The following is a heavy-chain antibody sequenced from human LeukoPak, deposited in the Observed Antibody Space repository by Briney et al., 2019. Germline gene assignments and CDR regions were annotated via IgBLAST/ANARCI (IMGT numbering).Heavy chain of an antibody. CDR3: ARDWSGSGARGY. J-gene: IGHJ4*02. CDR1: GFTVSSNY. Sequence: GGSLRLSCAASGFTVSSNYMSWVRQAPGKGLEWVSVIYSGGSTYYADSVKGRFTISRDNSKNTLYLQMNSLRAEDTAVYYRARDWSGSGARGYWGQGTLVTVSS. V-gene: IGHV3-53*01. D-gene: IGHD3-3*01. CDR2: IYSGGST.